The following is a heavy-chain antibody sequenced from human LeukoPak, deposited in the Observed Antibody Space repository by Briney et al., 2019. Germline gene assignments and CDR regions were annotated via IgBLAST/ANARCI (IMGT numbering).Heavy chain of an antibody. CDR2: ISGSGGST. D-gene: IGHD6-25*01. V-gene: IGHV3-23*01. CDR1: GFTFSSYA. Sequence: GGSLRLSCAASGFTFSSYAMSWVLQAPGKGLEWVSAISGSGGSTYYADSVKGRFTISRDNSKNTLYLQMNSLRAEDTAIYYCAKDRRIGSVGVFDYWGQGTLVTVSS. J-gene: IGHJ4*02. CDR3: AKDRRIGSVGVFDY.